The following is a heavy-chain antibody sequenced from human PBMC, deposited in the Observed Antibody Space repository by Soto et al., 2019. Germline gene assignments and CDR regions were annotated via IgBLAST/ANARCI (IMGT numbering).Heavy chain of an antibody. CDR2: IFSSGTT. CDR1: GDSIGSGNKY. CDR3: ARIPTPFDFYCAMKV. Sequence: PSETLSRGFTFSGDSIGSGNKYWSWIRQAPGKVLEWIGYIFSSGTTYYNPSLKSRLTMSLYTSKNQFSLKLNSVTAADTDVYFFARIPTPFDFYCAMKVWGEGTTVNVSS. J-gene: IGHJ6*04. V-gene: IGHV4-30-4*02. D-gene: IGHD3-16*01.